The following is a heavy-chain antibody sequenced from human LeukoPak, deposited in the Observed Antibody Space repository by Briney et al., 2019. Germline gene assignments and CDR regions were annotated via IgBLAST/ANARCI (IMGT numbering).Heavy chain of an antibody. CDR3: ARRERGYDYVWGSYSY. D-gene: IGHD3-16*01. J-gene: IGHJ4*02. V-gene: IGHV5-51*01. CDR1: GYSFTSYW. CDR2: IYPGDSDT. Sequence: GESPKISCKGSGYSFTSYWIGWVRQMPGKGLEWMGIIYPGDSDTRYSPSFQGQVTISADKSISTAYLQWSSLKASDTAMYYCARRERGYDYVWGSYSYWGQGTLVTVSS.